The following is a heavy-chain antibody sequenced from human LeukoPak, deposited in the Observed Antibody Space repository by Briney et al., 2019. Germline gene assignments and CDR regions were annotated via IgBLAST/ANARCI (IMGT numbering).Heavy chain of an antibody. CDR1: GFTFSSYS. CDR3: ASYGPRGFDY. CDR2: ISSSSSYI. Sequence: GGSLRLPCAASGFTFSSYSMNWVRQAPGKGLEWVSSISSSSSYIYYADSVKGRFTISRDNAKNSLYLQMNSLRAEDTAVYYCASYGPRGFDYWGQGTLVTVSS. V-gene: IGHV3-21*01. D-gene: IGHD3-10*01. J-gene: IGHJ4*02.